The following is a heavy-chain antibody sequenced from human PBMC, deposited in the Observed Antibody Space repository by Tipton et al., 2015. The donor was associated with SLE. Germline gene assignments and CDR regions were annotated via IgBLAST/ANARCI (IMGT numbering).Heavy chain of an antibody. CDR1: GFTFSSYA. Sequence: SLRLSCAASGFTFSSYAMHWVRQAPGKGLEWVAVISYDGRNKYYADSVKGRFTISRDNSKNTLYLQMNSLRAEDTAVYYCARGFWNGFYIGYFDSWGQGAPVTVSS. CDR2: ISYDGRNK. CDR3: ARGFWNGFYIGYFDS. J-gene: IGHJ4*02. D-gene: IGHD3-3*01. V-gene: IGHV3-30*04.